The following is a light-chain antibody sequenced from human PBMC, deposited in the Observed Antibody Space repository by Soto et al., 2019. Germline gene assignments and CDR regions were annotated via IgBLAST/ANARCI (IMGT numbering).Light chain of an antibody. J-gene: IGKJ3*01. Sequence: EIVMTQSPATLSVSPGERATLSCRASQSVSSYLAWYQQKPGQAPRLLIYGASTRATGIPARFSGSGSGTEFTLTISSLQSEDFAVYYCQQRSNWPGTFGPGTKVDIK. CDR1: QSVSSY. CDR2: GAS. CDR3: QQRSNWPGT. V-gene: IGKV3-15*01.